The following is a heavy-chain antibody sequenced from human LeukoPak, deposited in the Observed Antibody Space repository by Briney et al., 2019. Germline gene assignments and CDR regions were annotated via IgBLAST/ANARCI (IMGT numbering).Heavy chain of an antibody. J-gene: IGHJ4*02. CDR3: ARPRLYGDYGEYYFDY. CDR2: IYPGDSDT. D-gene: IGHD4-17*01. CDR1: GYSFTSYW. V-gene: IGHV5-51*01. Sequence: GESLKISCKGSGYSFTSYWIGWVRQMPGKGLEWMGIIYPGDSDTRYSPSFQGQVTISADKSISTAYLQWSSLKASDTAMYYCARPRLYGDYGEYYFDYWGQGTLVTVSS.